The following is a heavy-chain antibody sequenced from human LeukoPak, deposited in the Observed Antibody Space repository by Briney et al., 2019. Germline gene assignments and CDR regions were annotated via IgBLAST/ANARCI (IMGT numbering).Heavy chain of an antibody. CDR2: ISSSGTSI. Sequence: GGSLRLSCAASGFTFSSYSMNWVRLAPGKGLEWVSYISSSGTSIYYADSVKGRFTISRDDAKNSLYLQMNSLRAEDTALYYCAKDARFIAAAGTETYYGMDVWGQGTTVTASS. V-gene: IGHV3-48*04. CDR1: GFTFSSYS. CDR3: AKDARFIAAAGTETYYGMDV. J-gene: IGHJ6*02. D-gene: IGHD6-13*01.